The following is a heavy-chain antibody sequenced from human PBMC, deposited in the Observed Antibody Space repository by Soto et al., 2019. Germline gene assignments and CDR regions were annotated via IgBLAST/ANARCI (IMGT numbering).Heavy chain of an antibody. V-gene: IGHV3-7*01. J-gene: IGHJ3*02. CDR1: GFKFSTYW. Sequence: EVQVVESGGGLVQPGGSLRLSCAASGFKFSTYWMSWVRQAPGKGLEWLANIKQDANEMYYVDSVKGRFTISGDSAKNSLFLIMDSLRVEDTAVYYCPAYNTSRHAAFDIWGQGTTVIVSS. D-gene: IGHD1-20*01. CDR3: PAYNTSRHAAFDI. CDR2: IKQDANEM.